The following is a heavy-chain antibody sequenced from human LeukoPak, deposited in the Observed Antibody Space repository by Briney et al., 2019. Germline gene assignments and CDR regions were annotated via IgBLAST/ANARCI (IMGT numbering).Heavy chain of an antibody. Sequence: SQTLSLTCDISGESVSSNSVLWHWIRQSPSRGLEWLGTTYYRSKWYSDYAVSVKSRITISADTSKNQVSLHLTSVTPEDTAVYYFSRGDFLRAVRGRVFRPWGQGTLVTVSS. CDR2: TYYRSKWYS. CDR3: SRGDFLRAVRGRVFRP. V-gene: IGHV6-1*01. CDR1: GESVSSNSVL. D-gene: IGHD3-3*01. J-gene: IGHJ5*02.